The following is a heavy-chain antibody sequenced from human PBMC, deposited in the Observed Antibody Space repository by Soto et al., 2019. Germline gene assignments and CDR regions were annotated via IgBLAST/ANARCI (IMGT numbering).Heavy chain of an antibody. CDR1: GFTFSSYE. CDR2: ISSSGSTI. J-gene: IGHJ6*02. CDR3: ARDLTGTTLYYYGMHV. V-gene: IGHV3-48*03. Sequence: GGSLRLSCAASGFTFSSYEMNWVRQAPGKGLEWVSYISSSGSTIYYADSVKGRFTISRDNAKNSLYLQMNSLRAEDTAVYYCARDLTGTTLYYYGMHVWGQGTTVTVSS.